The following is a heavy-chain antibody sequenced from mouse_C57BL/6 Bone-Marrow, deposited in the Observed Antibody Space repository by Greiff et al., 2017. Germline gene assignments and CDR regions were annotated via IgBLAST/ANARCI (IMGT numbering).Heavy chain of an antibody. D-gene: IGHD1-1*01. Sequence: QVQLKQSGAELARPGASVKLSCKASGYTFTSYGISWVKQRTGQGLEWIGEIYPRSGNLYYNEKFKGKATLTADKSSSTAYMELRSLTSEDSAVYFCARPITTVVAYYYAMDYWGQGTSVTVSS. CDR3: ARPITTVVAYYYAMDY. J-gene: IGHJ4*01. V-gene: IGHV1-81*01. CDR2: IYPRSGNL. CDR1: GYTFTSYG.